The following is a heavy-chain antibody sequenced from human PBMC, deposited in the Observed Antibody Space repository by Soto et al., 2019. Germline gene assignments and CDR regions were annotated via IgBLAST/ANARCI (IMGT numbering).Heavy chain of an antibody. V-gene: IGHV4-59*08. Sequence: SETLSLTCTVSGGPISSYYWSWIRQPPGKGLEWIGYIYYSESTDYNPSLKSRVTISVDTSKNQFSLKLSSVTAADTAVYYCARWWMYAPRLDPWGQGTLVTSPQ. CDR3: ARWWMYAPRLDP. D-gene: IGHD2-8*01. J-gene: IGHJ5*02. CDR2: IYYSEST. CDR1: GGPISSYY.